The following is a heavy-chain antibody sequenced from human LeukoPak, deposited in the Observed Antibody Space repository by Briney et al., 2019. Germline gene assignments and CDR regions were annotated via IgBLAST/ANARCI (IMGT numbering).Heavy chain of an antibody. CDR3: AKVVPYFNYYYGMDV. Sequence: GGSLRLSCAASGFTFSSYAMHWVRQAPGKGLEWVAVISYDGSNKYYADSVKGRFTISRDNSKNTLYLQMNSLRAEDTAVYYCAKVVPYFNYYYGMDVWGQGTTVTVSS. V-gene: IGHV3-30-3*01. CDR1: GFTFSSYA. CDR2: ISYDGSNK. J-gene: IGHJ6*02. D-gene: IGHD2-2*01.